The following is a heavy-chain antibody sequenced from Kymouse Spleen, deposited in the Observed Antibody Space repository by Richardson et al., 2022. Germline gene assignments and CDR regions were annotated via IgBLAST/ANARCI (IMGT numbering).Heavy chain of an antibody. CDR3: ARGLAVAPFDY. V-gene: IGHV4-34*01. D-gene: IGHD6-19*01. J-gene: IGHJ4*02. CDR1: GGSFSGYY. Sequence: QVQLQQWGAGLLKPSETLSLTCAVYGGSFSGYYWSWIRQPPGKGLEWIGEINHSGSTNYNPSLKSRVTISVDTSKNQFSLKLSSVTAADTAVYYCARGLAVAPFDYWGQGTLVTVSS. CDR2: INHSGST.